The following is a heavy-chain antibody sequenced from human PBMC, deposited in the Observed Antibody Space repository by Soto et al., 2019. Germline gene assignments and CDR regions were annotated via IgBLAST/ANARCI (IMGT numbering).Heavy chain of an antibody. CDR1: GYTFTSYG. V-gene: IGHV1-18*01. J-gene: IGHJ6*03. CDR2: ISAYNGNT. Sequence: ASVKVSCKASGYTFTSYGISWVRQAPGQGLEWKGWISAYNGNTNYAQKLQGRVTMTTDTSTSTAYMELRSLRSDGTAVYYCARENRERGYSYVREYYYYYMDVWGKGTTVTVSS. CDR3: ARENRERGYSYVREYYYYYMDV. D-gene: IGHD5-18*01.